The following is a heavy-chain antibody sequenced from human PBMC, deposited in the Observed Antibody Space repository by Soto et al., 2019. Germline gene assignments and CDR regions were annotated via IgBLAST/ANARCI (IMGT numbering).Heavy chain of an antibody. Sequence: GGSLRLSCAASGVPISSYWMHWVRQAPGKGLVWVSHINTDGSGTRYADSVKGRFTISRDNAKNTLYLQMNSLRAEDTAVYYCAGGLERFMDVWGKGTTVTVSS. J-gene: IGHJ6*03. CDR3: AGGLERFMDV. D-gene: IGHD1-1*01. V-gene: IGHV3-74*01. CDR1: GVPISSYW. CDR2: INTDGSGT.